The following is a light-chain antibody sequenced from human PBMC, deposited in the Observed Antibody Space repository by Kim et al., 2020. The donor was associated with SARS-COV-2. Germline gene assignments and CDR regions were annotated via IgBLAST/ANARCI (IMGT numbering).Light chain of an antibody. CDR3: QQYYGFPLT. CDR1: QGISSY. V-gene: IGKV1-8*01. J-gene: IGKJ4*01. Sequence: AIRMTQSPSSLSASTGDRVTITCRASQGISSYLAWYQQKPGKAPKLLIYAASTLQSGVPSRFSGSGSGTDFTLTISCLQSEDVATYYCQQYYGFPLTFGGGTKVDSK. CDR2: AAS.